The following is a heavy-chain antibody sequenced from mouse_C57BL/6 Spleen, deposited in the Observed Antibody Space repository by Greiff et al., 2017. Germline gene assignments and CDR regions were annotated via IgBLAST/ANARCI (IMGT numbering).Heavy chain of an antibody. V-gene: IGHV1-26*01. D-gene: IGHD5-1*01. CDR1: GYTFTDYY. CDR3: ARYPSTHFYFDY. CDR2: INPNNGGT. Sequence: VQLQQSGPELVKPGASVKISCKASGYTFTDYYMNWVKQSHGKSLEWIGDINPNNGGTSYNQKFKGKATLTVDKSSSTAYMELRSLTSEDSAVYYCARYPSTHFYFDYWGQGTTLTVSS. J-gene: IGHJ2*01.